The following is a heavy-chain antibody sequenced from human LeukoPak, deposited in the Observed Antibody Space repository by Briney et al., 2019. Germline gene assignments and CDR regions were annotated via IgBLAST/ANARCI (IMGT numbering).Heavy chain of an antibody. D-gene: IGHD3-3*01. Sequence: GGSLRLSCAASGFTFSSYWMSWVRQAPGKGLEWVANIKQDGSEKYYVDSVKGRFTISRDNAKNSLYLQMNSLRAEDTAVYYCARFNGDVCDFWSGCPYYFDYWGQGTLVTVSS. CDR2: IKQDGSEK. J-gene: IGHJ4*02. V-gene: IGHV3-7*01. CDR3: ARFNGDVCDFWSGCPYYFDY. CDR1: GFTFSSYW.